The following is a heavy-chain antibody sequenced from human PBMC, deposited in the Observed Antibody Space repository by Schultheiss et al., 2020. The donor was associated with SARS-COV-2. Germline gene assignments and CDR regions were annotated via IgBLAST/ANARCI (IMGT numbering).Heavy chain of an antibody. Sequence: GGSLRLSCAASGFTFSTYAMSWVRQAPGKGPEWVSSISTSGTYIYYADSVKGRFTISRDNSKNSLYLQMYSLRAEDTAVYYCGRFGVVAGIDYWGQGTLVTVSS. D-gene: IGHD6-19*01. CDR1: GFTFSTYA. CDR3: GRFGVVAGIDY. V-gene: IGHV3-21*06. CDR2: ISTSGTYI. J-gene: IGHJ4*02.